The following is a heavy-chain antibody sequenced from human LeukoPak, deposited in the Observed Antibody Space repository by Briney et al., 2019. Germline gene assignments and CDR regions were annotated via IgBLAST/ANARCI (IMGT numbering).Heavy chain of an antibody. D-gene: IGHD2/OR15-2a*01. CDR3: ASSSREY. V-gene: IGHV3-7*01. CDR1: GFTFSDYW. Sequence: PGGSLRLSCVGSGFTFSDYWMSWVRQAPGKGLEWVANIKQDGSEKYYVDSVKGRFTISRDNSKNSLYLQLNSLRAEDTAVYYCASSSREYWGQGTLVTVSS. J-gene: IGHJ4*02. CDR2: IKQDGSEK.